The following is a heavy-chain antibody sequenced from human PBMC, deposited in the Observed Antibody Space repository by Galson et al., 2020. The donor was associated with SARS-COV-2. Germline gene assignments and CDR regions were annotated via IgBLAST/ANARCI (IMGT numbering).Heavy chain of an antibody. CDR3: AKDGLDGSGSYGDAFDI. CDR1: GFTFSSYA. Sequence: GGSLRLSCAASGFTFSSYAMSWVRQAPGKGLEWVSVISGSGGSTYYADSVKGRFTISRDNSKNTLYLQMNSLRAEDTALYYCAKDGLDGSGSYGDAFDIWGQGTMVTVSS. D-gene: IGHD3-10*01. V-gene: IGHV3-23*01. J-gene: IGHJ3*02. CDR2: ISGSGGST.